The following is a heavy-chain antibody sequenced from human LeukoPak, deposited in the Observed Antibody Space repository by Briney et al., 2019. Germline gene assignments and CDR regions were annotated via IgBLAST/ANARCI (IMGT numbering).Heavy chain of an antibody. J-gene: IGHJ5*02. CDR3: ARSSTMVRERGRNWLDP. D-gene: IGHD3-10*01. CDR1: GFTFSDYT. CDR2: VSFDGKKK. V-gene: IGHV3-30*04. Sequence: GGSLRLSCAASGFTFSDYTIHWGRQAPDKGLEWVTLVSFDGKKKYYIDSVKGRFTISRDSSKNTVYLQMDSLRAEDTAVYYCARSSTMVRERGRNWLDPWGQGTLVTVSS.